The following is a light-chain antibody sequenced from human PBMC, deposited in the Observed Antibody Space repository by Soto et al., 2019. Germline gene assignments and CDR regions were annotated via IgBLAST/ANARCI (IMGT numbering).Light chain of an antibody. J-gene: IGKJ2*01. Sequence: DIQMTQSPATLSASVGDSVTITCRASQSISHWLAWYQQKPGKAPKFLIYDASSSESGVPSRFSGSGSGTEFTLTISSLQPDDFATYYCQQYNSYSTFGQGTKVDIK. CDR3: QQYNSYST. V-gene: IGKV1-5*01. CDR1: QSISHW. CDR2: DAS.